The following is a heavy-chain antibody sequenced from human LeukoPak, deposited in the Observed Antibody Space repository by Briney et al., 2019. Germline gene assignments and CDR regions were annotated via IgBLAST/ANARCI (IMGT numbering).Heavy chain of an antibody. J-gene: IGHJ5*02. D-gene: IGHD1-26*01. CDR3: ARGVPKYSGSYRIWFDP. Sequence: GASVKVSCKASGYTFTGYYMHWVRQAPGQGLEWMGWINPNSSGTDYAQKFQDRVTMTRDTSISTAYMELTRLRSDDTAVYYCARGVPKYSGSYRIWFDPWGQGTLVTVSS. CDR2: INPNSSGT. CDR1: GYTFTGYY. V-gene: IGHV1-2*02.